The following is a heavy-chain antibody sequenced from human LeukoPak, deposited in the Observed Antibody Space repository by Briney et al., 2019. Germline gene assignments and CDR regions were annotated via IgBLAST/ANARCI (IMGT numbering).Heavy chain of an antibody. CDR1: GYSFTYW. CDR2: IYSGDSHT. Sequence: GESLKISCKGSGYSFTYWIGWVRQMPGKGLEWMGIIYSGDSHTKYSPSFQGRVTISADKSISTAYLQWSSLEASDTAMYYCASARHGDYVWDYWGQGTLVTVSS. D-gene: IGHD4-17*01. J-gene: IGHJ4*02. CDR3: ASARHGDYVWDY. V-gene: IGHV5-51*01.